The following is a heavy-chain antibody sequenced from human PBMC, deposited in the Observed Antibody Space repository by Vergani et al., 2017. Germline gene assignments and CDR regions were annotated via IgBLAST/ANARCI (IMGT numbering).Heavy chain of an antibody. CDR2: IYTSGST. CDR1: GGSISSGSYY. D-gene: IGHD6-13*01. J-gene: IGHJ4*02. Sequence: QVQLQESGPGLVKPSQTPSLTCTVSGGSISSGSYYWSWIRQPAGKGLEWIGRIYTSGSTNYNPSLKSRVTISVDTSKNQFSVRLTSVTAADAAVYYCARDLGSGWYYVWGQGTLVTFSS. CDR3: ARDLGSGWYYV. V-gene: IGHV4-61*02.